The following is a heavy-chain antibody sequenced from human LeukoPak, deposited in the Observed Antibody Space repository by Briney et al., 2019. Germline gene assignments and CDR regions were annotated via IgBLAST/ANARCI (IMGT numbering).Heavy chain of an antibody. CDR2: IWDSSRIT. J-gene: IGHJ4*02. D-gene: IGHD3-16*01. Sequence: SGGSLRLSCAASGFTFGSYSMNWVRQAPGKGLEWLSYIWDSSRITYQADSVKGRFTISRDNAKSSLYLQMNSLRAEDTAVYYCARVNVCPRCHFDYWGQGTLVTVSS. V-gene: IGHV3-48*01. CDR3: ARVNVCPRCHFDY. CDR1: GFTFGSYS.